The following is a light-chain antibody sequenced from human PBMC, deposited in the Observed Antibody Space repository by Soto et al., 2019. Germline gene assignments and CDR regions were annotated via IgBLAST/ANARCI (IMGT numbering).Light chain of an antibody. J-gene: IGKJ4*01. V-gene: IGKV3-20*01. CDR1: QIVTSSY. CDR2: GAS. Sequence: EIVLTQSPGTLSLSPGERATLSCRASQIVTSSYLAWYHQKPGQAPMLLIYGASSRATGIPDRVSGSGSGTDFTLTISTLEPESFAVYYGQQYGRSPALGGGTKVEIK. CDR3: QQYGRSPA.